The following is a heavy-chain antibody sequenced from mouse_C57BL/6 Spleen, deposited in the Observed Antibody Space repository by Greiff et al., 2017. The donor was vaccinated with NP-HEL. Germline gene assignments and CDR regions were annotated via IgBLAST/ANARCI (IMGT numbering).Heavy chain of an antibody. J-gene: IGHJ4*01. CDR1: GYTFTSYW. CDR3: ARGYYGSSYYAMDY. D-gene: IGHD1-1*01. CDR2: IDPNSGGT. V-gene: IGHV1-72*01. Sequence: QVQLQQPGAELVKPGASVKLSCKASGYTFTSYWMHWVTQRPGRGLEWIGRIDPNSGGTKYNEKFTSKATLTVDKPSSTAYMQLSSLTAEDSAVYYCARGYYGSSYYAMDYWGQGTSVTVSS.